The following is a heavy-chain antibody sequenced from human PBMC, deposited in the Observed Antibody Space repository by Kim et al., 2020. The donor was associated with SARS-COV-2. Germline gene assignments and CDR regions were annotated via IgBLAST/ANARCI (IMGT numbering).Heavy chain of an antibody. CDR1: GYSFTSYW. CDR2: IYPGDSDT. CDR3: ARAARDYYDSSGYDY. Sequence: GESLKISCKGSGYSFTSYWIGWVRQMPGKGLEWMGIIYPGDSDTRYSPSFQGQVTISADKSISTAYLQWSSLKASDTAMYYCARAARDYYDSSGYDYWGQGTLVTVSS. D-gene: IGHD3-22*01. V-gene: IGHV5-51*01. J-gene: IGHJ4*02.